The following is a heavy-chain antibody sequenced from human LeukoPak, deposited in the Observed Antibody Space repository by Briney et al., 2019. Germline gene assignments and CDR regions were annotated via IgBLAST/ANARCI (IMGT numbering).Heavy chain of an antibody. Sequence: GAPVKVSCKASGYTFTGYYMHWVRQAPGQGLEWMGWINPNSGGTNNEQKFQGRVTMTRDTSISTAYMELSRLRFDDTAVYYCARGDVDTAMVTPDYWGQGTLVTVSS. CDR3: ARGDVDTAMVTPDY. J-gene: IGHJ4*02. CDR2: INPNSGGT. CDR1: GYTFTGYY. D-gene: IGHD5-18*01. V-gene: IGHV1-2*02.